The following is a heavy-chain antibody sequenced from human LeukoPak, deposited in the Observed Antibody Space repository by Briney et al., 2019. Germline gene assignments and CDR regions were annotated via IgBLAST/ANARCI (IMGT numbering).Heavy chain of an antibody. CDR1: GFTFSNYG. D-gene: IGHD3-22*01. V-gene: IGHV3-30*02. J-gene: IGHJ5*02. CDR3: ANGGTYSSGP. CDR2: ISFDGSQK. Sequence: GGSLRLSCAASGFTFSNYGMHWVRQAPGKGLEWVALISFDGSQKYYADSVKGRFTISRDNSKSTVYLQMNSLRVEDAAVYYCANGGTYSSGPWGQGTLVTVSS.